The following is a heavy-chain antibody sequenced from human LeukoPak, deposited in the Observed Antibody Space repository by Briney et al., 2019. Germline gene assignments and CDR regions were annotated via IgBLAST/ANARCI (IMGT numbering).Heavy chain of an antibody. CDR1: GFTFSTYW. D-gene: IGHD1-1*01. V-gene: IGHV3-74*01. Sequence: GGSLRLSCAASGFTFSTYWMRWVRQAPGKGLVWVSRTNADGSSTSYADSVKGRFTISRDNAKNTLYLQMNSLRADDTAVYYCARGGLEPVDYWGQGTLVTVSS. J-gene: IGHJ4*02. CDR2: TNADGSST. CDR3: ARGGLEPVDY.